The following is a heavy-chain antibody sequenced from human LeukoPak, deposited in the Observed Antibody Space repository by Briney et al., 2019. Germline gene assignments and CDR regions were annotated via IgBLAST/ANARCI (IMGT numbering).Heavy chain of an antibody. CDR1: GGSISSHY. D-gene: IGHD1-14*01. J-gene: IGHJ6*03. Sequence: SETQSLTCTVSGGSISSHYWSWIRHPPGKGLEGIGYIYYSGSTNYNPSLKSRVTISVDTSKNQFSLKLSSVTAADTAVYYCARVGLGRYYYYYMDVWGKGTTVTVSS. CDR3: ARVGLGRYYYYYMDV. V-gene: IGHV4-59*11. CDR2: IYYSGST.